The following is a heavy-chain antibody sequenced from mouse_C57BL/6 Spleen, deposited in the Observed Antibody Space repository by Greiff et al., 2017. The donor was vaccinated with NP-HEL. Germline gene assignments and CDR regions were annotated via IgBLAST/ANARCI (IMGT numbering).Heavy chain of an antibody. CDR2: IWRGGST. J-gene: IGHJ3*01. D-gene: IGHD2-5*01. CDR1: GFSLTSYG. CDR3: AKNFGNSNLFAY. Sequence: QVQLQQSGPGLVQPSQSLSITCTVSGFSLTSYGVHWVRQSPGKGLEWLGVIWRGGSTDYNAAFMSRLSITKDNSKTQVFFKMNSLQADDAAIYYCAKNFGNSNLFAYWGQGTLVTVSA. V-gene: IGHV2-5*01.